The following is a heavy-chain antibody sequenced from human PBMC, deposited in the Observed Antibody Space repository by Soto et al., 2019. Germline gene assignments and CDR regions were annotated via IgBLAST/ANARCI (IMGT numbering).Heavy chain of an antibody. J-gene: IGHJ4*02. V-gene: IGHV1-18*01. CDR2: ISAYNTNT. Sequence: QVQLVQSGAEVEKPGASVKVSCKTSGYTFTSYHISWVRQAPGQGLEWMGWISAYNTNTNYAQKFQGRVTMTTDTLTSTASMELSSLRSDDTAVYYCARDTPPTDYWGQGTLVTVSS. CDR1: GYTFTSYH. CDR3: ARDTPPTDY.